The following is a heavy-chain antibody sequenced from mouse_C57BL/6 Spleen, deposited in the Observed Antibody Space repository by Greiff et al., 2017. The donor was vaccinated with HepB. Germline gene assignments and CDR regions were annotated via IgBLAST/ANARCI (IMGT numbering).Heavy chain of an antibody. CDR3: AFYYGRDFDD. CDR1: GYTFTSYW. J-gene: IGHJ2*01. D-gene: IGHD1-1*01. CDR2: IDPSDSYT. V-gene: IGHV1-50*01. Sequence: VQLQQPGAELVKPGASVKLSCKASGYTFTSYWMQWVKQRPGQGLEWIGEIDPSDSYTNYNQKFKGKATLTVDTSSSTAYMQLSSLTSEDSAVYYCAFYYGRDFDDWGQGTTLTVSS.